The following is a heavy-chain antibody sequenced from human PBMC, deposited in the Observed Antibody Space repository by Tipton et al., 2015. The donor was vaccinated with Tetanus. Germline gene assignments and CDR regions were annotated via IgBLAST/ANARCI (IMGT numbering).Heavy chain of an antibody. CDR3: AREVPAAGHFDS. J-gene: IGHJ4*02. D-gene: IGHD2-2*01. CDR2: IYSSGTT. Sequence: TLSLTCTVSGVSMIDSYWNWIRQPAGKGLEWIGRIYSSGTTNYDPSLRGRVTMSIGTSKNRFSLKLDSVTAADTAIYYSAREVPAAGHFDSWGQGTLVTVSS. V-gene: IGHV4-4*07. CDR1: GVSMIDSY.